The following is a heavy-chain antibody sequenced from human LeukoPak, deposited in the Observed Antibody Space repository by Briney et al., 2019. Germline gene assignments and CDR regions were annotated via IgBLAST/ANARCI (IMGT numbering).Heavy chain of an antibody. D-gene: IGHD3-10*01. Sequence: SETLSLTCTVSGGSISSSSYYWGWIRQPPGKGLEWIGSIYYSGSTYYNPSLKSRVTISVDTSKNQFSLKLSSVTAADTAVYYCATGLWFSLYYWGQGTLVTVSS. CDR3: ATGLWFSLYY. J-gene: IGHJ4*02. CDR2: IYYSGST. V-gene: IGHV4-39*07. CDR1: GGSISSSSYY.